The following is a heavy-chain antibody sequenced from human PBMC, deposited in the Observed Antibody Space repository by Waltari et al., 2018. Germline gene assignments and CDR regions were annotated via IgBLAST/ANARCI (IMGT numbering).Heavy chain of an antibody. CDR1: GGSFSGYY. CDR2: IDHSGST. D-gene: IGHD6-13*01. V-gene: IGHV4-34*01. J-gene: IGHJ3*02. Sequence: QVQLQQWGAGLLKPSETLSLTCAVYGGSFSGYYLRWIRQPPGKGLEWIGEIDHSGSTNYNPSLKSRVTISVDTSKNQFSLKLSSVTAADTAVYYCARARSSWYQQDAFDIWGQGTMVTVSS. CDR3: ARARSSWYQQDAFDI.